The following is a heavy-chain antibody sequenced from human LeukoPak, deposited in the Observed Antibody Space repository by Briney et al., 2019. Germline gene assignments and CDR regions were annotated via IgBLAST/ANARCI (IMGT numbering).Heavy chain of an antibody. V-gene: IGHV3-30-3*01. D-gene: IGHD3-9*01. CDR3: ARGWEFYDILTGPDY. CDR1: GFTFSSYA. J-gene: IGHJ4*02. CDR2: ISYDGSNK. Sequence: PGGSLRLSCAASGFTFSSYAMHWVRQAPGKGLEWVAVISYDGSNKYYADSVKGRLTISRDNSKNTLYLQMNSLRAEDTAVYYCARGWEFYDILTGPDYWGQGTLVTVSS.